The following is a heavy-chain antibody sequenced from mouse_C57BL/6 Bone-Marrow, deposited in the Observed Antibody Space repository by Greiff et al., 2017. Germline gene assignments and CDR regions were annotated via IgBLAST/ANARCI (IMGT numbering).Heavy chain of an antibody. CDR3: ARTSYYSSSSFAY. D-gene: IGHD1-1*01. J-gene: IGHJ3*01. V-gene: IGHV3-1*01. CDR1: GYSITSGYD. Sequence: EVQLQQSGPGMVKPSQSLSLTCTVTGYSITSGYDWHWIRHFPGNKLEWMGYISYSGSTNYNPSLKSRISITHDTSENHFFLKLNSVTTEDTATYYCARTSYYSSSSFAYLGQGTLVTVSA. CDR2: ISYSGST.